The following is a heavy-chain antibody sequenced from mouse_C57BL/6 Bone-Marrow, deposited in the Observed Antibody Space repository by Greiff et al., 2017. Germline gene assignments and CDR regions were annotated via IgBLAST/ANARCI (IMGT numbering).Heavy chain of an antibody. CDR2: ISYDGSN. J-gene: IGHJ4*01. CDR3: ARDVPIYYYGSSYWGDS. V-gene: IGHV3-6*01. Sequence: DVQLQESGPGLVKPSQSLSLTCSVTGYYITSGYYWNWIRQFPGNKLEWMGYISYDGSNNYNPPLKNRISITRDTSKNQFFLRLNSVTTEDTATYYCARDVPIYYYGSSYWGDSGGQGTAVTVSS. CDR1: GYYITSGYY. D-gene: IGHD1-1*01.